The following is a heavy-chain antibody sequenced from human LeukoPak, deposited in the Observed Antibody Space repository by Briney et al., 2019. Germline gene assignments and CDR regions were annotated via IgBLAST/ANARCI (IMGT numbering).Heavy chain of an antibody. CDR3: ARVLKAYYYDSSGPFDY. D-gene: IGHD3-22*01. CDR2: IYYSGST. CDR1: GGSISSSSYY. Sequence: SETLSLTCTVSGGSISSSSYYWGWIRQPPGKGLEWIGSIYYSGSTNYNPSLKSRVTISVDTSKNQFSLKLSSVTAADTAVYYCARVLKAYYYDSSGPFDYWGQGTLVTVSS. V-gene: IGHV4-39*07. J-gene: IGHJ4*02.